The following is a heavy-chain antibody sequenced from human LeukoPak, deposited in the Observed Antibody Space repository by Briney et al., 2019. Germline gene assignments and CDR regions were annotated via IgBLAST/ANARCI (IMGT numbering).Heavy chain of an antibody. D-gene: IGHD3-10*01. J-gene: IGHJ4*02. Sequence: GGSLRLSCAASGFTFSSYWMSWVRQAPGKGLEWVSAISGSGGSTYYADSVKGRFTISRDNSKNTLYLQMNSLRAEDTAVYYCAKDRGYYGSGSFVDYWGQGTLVTVSS. CDR1: GFTFSSYW. V-gene: IGHV3-23*01. CDR3: AKDRGYYGSGSFVDY. CDR2: ISGSGGST.